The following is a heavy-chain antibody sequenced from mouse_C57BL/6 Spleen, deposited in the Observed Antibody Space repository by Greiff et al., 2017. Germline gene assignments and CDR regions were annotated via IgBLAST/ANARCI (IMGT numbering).Heavy chain of an antibody. D-gene: IGHD1-1*01. CDR2: IDPETGGT. CDR1: GYTFTDYE. Sequence: VQVVESGAELVRPGASVTLSCKASGYTFTDYEMHWVKQTPVHGLEWIGAIDPETGGTAYNQKFKGKAILTADKSSSTAYMELRSLTSEDSAVYYCTRRLLYFDYWGQGTTLTVSS. CDR3: TRRLLYFDY. V-gene: IGHV1-15*01. J-gene: IGHJ2*01.